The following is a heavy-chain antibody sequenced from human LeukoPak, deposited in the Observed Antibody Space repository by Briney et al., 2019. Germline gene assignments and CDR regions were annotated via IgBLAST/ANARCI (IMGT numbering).Heavy chain of an antibody. CDR3: ARDVGPTTYYYYGMDV. CDR2: ISSNGGST. V-gene: IGHV3-64*01. J-gene: IGHJ6*02. CDR1: GFTFSSYA. D-gene: IGHD1-1*01. Sequence: GGSLRLSCAASGFTFSSYAMHWVRQAPGKGLEYVSAISSNGGSTYYAKSVKGRLTISRDNSKNTLYLQMGSLRAEDMVVYYCARDVGPTTYYYYGMDVWGQGTTVTVSS.